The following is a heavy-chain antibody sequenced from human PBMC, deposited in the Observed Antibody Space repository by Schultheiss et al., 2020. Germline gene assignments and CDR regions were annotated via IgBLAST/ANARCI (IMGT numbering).Heavy chain of an antibody. Sequence: GGSLRLSCVASGFTFSSYEMNWVRQAPGKGLEWVAVISYDGSNKYYADSVKGRFTISRDNSKNTLYLQMNSLRAEDTAVYYCARDRLYCSSTSCHPYYYYYYGMDVWGQGTTVTVSS. J-gene: IGHJ6*02. CDR3: ARDRLYCSSTSCHPYYYYYYGMDV. V-gene: IGHV3-30*01. D-gene: IGHD2-2*01. CDR1: GFTFSSYE. CDR2: ISYDGSNK.